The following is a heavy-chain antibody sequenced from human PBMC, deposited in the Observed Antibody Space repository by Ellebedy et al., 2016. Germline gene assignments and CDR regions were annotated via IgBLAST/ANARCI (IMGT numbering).Heavy chain of an antibody. CDR1: GFTFSSYA. CDR2: ISYDGSRK. D-gene: IGHD4-23*01. Sequence: GESLKISCAASGFTFSSYAIHWVRQAPGQGLEWLALISYDGSRKDYADSVRGRFTMSRDNSKNTLYLQTNSLRVEDTAVYYCAKDLYGGNDYYYYGMDVWGQGTPVTVSS. J-gene: IGHJ6*02. V-gene: IGHV3-30*18. CDR3: AKDLYGGNDYYYYGMDV.